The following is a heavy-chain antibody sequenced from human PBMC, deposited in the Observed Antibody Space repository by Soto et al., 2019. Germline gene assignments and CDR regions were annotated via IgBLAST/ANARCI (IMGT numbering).Heavy chain of an antibody. J-gene: IGHJ6*02. Sequence: ASVKVSCKASGGTFSSYAISWARQAPGQGLEWMGGIIPIFGTANYAQKFQGRVTITADESTSTAYMELSSLRSEDTAVYYCARGGCCSSTSCYRWCSPNYYYCMDVWGQGTTVTVSS. CDR1: GGTFSSYA. D-gene: IGHD2-2*02. V-gene: IGHV1-69*13. CDR2: IIPIFGTA. CDR3: ARGGCCSSTSCYRWCSPNYYYCMDV.